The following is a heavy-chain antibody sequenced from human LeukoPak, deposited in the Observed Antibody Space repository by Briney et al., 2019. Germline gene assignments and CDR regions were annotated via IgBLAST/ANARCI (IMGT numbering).Heavy chain of an antibody. V-gene: IGHV3-33*01. CDR3: ARDARIQLWFNFDY. D-gene: IGHD5-18*01. Sequence: GGSLRLSCAASGFTFSSYGMHWVRQAPGKGLEWVAVIWYDGSNKYYADSVKGRFTISRDNSKNTLYLQMNSLRAEDAAVYYCARDARIQLWFNFDYWGQGTLVTVSS. CDR2: IWYDGSNK. CDR1: GFTFSSYG. J-gene: IGHJ4*02.